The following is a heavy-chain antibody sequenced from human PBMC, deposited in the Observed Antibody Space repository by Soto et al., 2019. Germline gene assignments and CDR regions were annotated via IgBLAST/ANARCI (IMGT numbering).Heavy chain of an antibody. V-gene: IGHV4-34*01. J-gene: IGHJ5*02. D-gene: IGHD2-2*01. CDR3: ARGKASFNWFDP. CDR1: GGYFSGYY. CDR2: INHSGST. Sequence: SETLSLTCAVYGGYFSGYYWSWIRQPPGKGLEWIGEINHSGSTNYNPSLKSRVTISVDTSKNQFSLKLSSVTAADTAVYYCARGKASFNWFDPWGQGTLVTVSS.